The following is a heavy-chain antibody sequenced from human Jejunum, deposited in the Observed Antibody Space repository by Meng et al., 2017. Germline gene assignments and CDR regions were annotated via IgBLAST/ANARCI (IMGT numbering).Heavy chain of an antibody. CDR2: ISGGGGTT. CDR1: GFTFSTYA. Sequence: GGSLRLSCVASGFTFSTYAMSWVRQAPGKGLEWVSGISGGGGTTYYADTVKGRFTISRDKSKNTLYLQMNTLTAEDTAVYYCARSNGNTNSWYHYWGQGTLVTVSS. D-gene: IGHD6-13*01. V-gene: IGHV3-23*01. J-gene: IGHJ4*02. CDR3: ARSNGNTNSWYHY.